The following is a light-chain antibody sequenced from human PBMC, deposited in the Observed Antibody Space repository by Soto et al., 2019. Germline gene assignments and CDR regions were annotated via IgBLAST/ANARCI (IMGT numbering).Light chain of an antibody. Sequence: IVLTQSPATLSLSPWERATLSCRASQSVSSYLAWYQQKPGQVPRLLIYDASNRATGIPARFSGSGSGTDFTLTISSLEPEDFAVYYCQQRSNWPLTFGGGTKVDIK. V-gene: IGKV3-11*01. CDR3: QQRSNWPLT. CDR2: DAS. J-gene: IGKJ4*01. CDR1: QSVSSY.